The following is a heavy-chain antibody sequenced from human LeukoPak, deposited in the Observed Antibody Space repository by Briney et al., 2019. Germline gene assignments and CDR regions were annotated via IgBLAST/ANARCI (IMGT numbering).Heavy chain of an antibody. J-gene: IGHJ4*02. CDR3: AKRGVVIRVILVGFHKEAYYFDS. CDR1: GFTFSSYS. CDR2: ISSSSSYI. V-gene: IGHV3-21*04. Sequence: PGGSLRLSCAASGFTFSSYSMNWVRQAPGKGLEWVSSISSSSSYIYYADSVKGRFTISRDNPKNTLYLQMNSLRAEDTAVYFCAKRGVVIRVILVGFHKEAYYFDSWGQGALVTVSS. D-gene: IGHD3-22*01.